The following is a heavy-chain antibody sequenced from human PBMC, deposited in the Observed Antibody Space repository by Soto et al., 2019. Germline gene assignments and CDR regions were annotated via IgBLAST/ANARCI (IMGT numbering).Heavy chain of an antibody. D-gene: IGHD3-3*01. Sequence: SETLSLTCAVSGYSTSSGYYWGWIRQPPGKGLEWIGSIHHSGSTYYNPSLKSRVTISVDTSKNQFSLKLSSVTAADTAVYYCARATTYYDFWSGYSPFQDWFDPWGQGTLVTVSS. CDR3: ARATTYYDFWSGYSPFQDWFDP. V-gene: IGHV4-38-2*01. J-gene: IGHJ5*02. CDR1: GYSTSSGYY. CDR2: IHHSGST.